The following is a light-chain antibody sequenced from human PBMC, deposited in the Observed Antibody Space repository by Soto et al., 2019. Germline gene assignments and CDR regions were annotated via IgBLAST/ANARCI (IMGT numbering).Light chain of an antibody. Sequence: DIQMTQSPSSLSASVGDRVTITCRASQRTDSYLNWYQQKPGKAPKLLIYAAFRLQSGVPSRFTGSGSGADFTLTISSLQPEDFATYYCQQSRTTAYTFAQGTKVEIK. J-gene: IGKJ2*01. CDR1: QRTDSY. V-gene: IGKV1-39*01. CDR3: QQSRTTAYT. CDR2: AAF.